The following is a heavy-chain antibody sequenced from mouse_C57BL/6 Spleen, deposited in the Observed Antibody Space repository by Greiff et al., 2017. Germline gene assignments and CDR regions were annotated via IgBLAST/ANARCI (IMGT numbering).Heavy chain of an antibody. CDR3: ARELRCSPYWYFDV. D-gene: IGHD1-1*01. CDR1: GYTFTSYW. V-gene: IGHV1-52*01. CDR2: IDPSDSET. Sequence: QVQLQQPGAELVRPGSSVKLSCKASGYTFTSYWMHWVKQRPIQGLEWIGNIDPSDSETHYNQKFKDKATLTVDKSSSTAYMQLSSLASEDSAVYYCARELRCSPYWYFDVWGTGTTVTVSS. J-gene: IGHJ1*03.